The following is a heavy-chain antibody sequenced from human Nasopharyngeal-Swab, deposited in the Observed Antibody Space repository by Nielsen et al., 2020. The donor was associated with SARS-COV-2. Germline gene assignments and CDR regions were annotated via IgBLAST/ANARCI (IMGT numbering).Heavy chain of an antibody. CDR3: ARDAPAHYGAFY. CDR1: GFTFSSSW. D-gene: IGHD4-17*01. J-gene: IGHJ4*02. V-gene: IGHV3-30*03. Sequence: GESLKISCAASGFTFSSSWMLWVRQAPGKGLEWVAFIAHDASNEYYGDSVKGRFSISRDSSKNTLYLQMDSLRGEDTAVYYCARDAPAHYGAFYWGRGTLVTVSS. CDR2: IAHDASNE.